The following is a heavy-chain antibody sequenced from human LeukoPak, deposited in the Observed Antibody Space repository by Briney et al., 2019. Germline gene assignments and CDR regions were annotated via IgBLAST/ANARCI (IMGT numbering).Heavy chain of an antibody. J-gene: IGHJ4*02. D-gene: IGHD3-22*01. V-gene: IGHV3-23*01. CDR3: ARDPATYYYDSSGYYTFDY. CDR1: GFTFSSYE. CDR2: ISGSGGST. Sequence: GGSLRLSCAASGFTFSSYEMNWVRQAPGKGLEWVSAISGSGGSTYYADSVKGRFTISRDNSKNTLYLQMNSLRAEDTAVYYCARDPATYYYDSSGYYTFDYWGQGTLVTVSS.